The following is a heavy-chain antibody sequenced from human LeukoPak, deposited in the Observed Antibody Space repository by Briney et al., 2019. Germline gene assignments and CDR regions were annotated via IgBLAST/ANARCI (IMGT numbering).Heavy chain of an antibody. J-gene: IGHJ4*02. CDR2: VYYSGRT. CDR3: AKDLDYTTYGYYFDY. CDR1: VGSVSSGSYY. Sequence: PSETLSLTCTVSVGSVSSGSYYWSWIRQPPGKGLEWIGYVYYSGRTNYNPSLKSRVTILVDTDKNQFSLKMRSVTAADTAVYYCAKDLDYTTYGYYFDYWGQGTLVTVSS. V-gene: IGHV4-61*01. D-gene: IGHD4-11*01.